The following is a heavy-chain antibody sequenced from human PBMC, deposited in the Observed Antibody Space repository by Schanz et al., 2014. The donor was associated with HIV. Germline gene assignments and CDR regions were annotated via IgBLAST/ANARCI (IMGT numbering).Heavy chain of an antibody. Sequence: QVQLVQSGAEVKKPGSSVMVSCKTSGGTFTNYAISWVRQAPGQGLQWMGGTIPFFGTANYAQTLQGRLAISADESTGTAYMDPTRLEYEDPAIYYCAASMYNGCYGTQYSFDLWRRRPLVTVSS. J-gene: IGHJ2*01. D-gene: IGHD2-15*01. CDR1: GGTFTNYA. V-gene: IGHV1-69*12. CDR3: AASMYNGCYGTQYSFDL. CDR2: TIPFFGTA.